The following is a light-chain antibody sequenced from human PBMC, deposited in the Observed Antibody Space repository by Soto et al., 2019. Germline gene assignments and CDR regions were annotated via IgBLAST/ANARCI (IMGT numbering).Light chain of an antibody. Sequence: DIQMTQSPPSLSASVGDRVTITCRASQSISSYLNWYQQKPGKAPKLLIYAASSLQSGVPSRFSGSGSGAAFTLTISSLQPEDFATYYCQQSYSTPPLTFGQGTRLEIK. J-gene: IGKJ5*01. CDR1: QSISSY. V-gene: IGKV1-39*01. CDR3: QQSYSTPPLT. CDR2: AAS.